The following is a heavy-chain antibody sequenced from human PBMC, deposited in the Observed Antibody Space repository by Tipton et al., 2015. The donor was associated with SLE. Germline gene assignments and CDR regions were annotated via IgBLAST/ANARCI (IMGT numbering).Heavy chain of an antibody. V-gene: IGHV4-59*11. CDR3: ARDRGEFDP. D-gene: IGHD3-10*01. J-gene: IGHJ5*02. Sequence: TLSLTCTVSGGSISSHYWSWIRQPPGKGLEWIGYIYYSGSTNYNPSLKSRVTISVDTSKNQFSLKLSSVTAADTAVYYCARDRGEFDPWGQGTLVTVSS. CDR2: IYYSGST. CDR1: GGSISSHY.